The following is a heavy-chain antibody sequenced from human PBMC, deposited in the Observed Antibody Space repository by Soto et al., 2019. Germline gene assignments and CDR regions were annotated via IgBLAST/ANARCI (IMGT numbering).Heavy chain of an antibody. CDR2: IYPGDFDT. Sequence: GEALKISCKGSGYSFTAYWIAWVRQMPGKGLEWMGIIYPGDFDTRYSPSFQGQVTISADKSISTAYLQWSSLKASDTAMYYCARRLSPLDPYYFDYWGQGXLVTVSS. CDR3: ARRLSPLDPYYFDY. J-gene: IGHJ4*02. V-gene: IGHV5-51*01. CDR1: GYSFTAYW.